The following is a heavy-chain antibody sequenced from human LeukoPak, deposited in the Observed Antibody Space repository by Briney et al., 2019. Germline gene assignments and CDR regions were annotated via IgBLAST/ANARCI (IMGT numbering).Heavy chain of an antibody. Sequence: PSETLSLTCTVSSASISSSPNYWGWIRQSPGKGMEWIGSISYSGTTYYNPSLKSRVTISVDTSKNHFSLKLSSVTAADTAVYYCAANSADYNTLGSSYKVWGQGTLVTVSS. V-gene: IGHV4-39*02. D-gene: IGHD3-10*01. CDR3: AANSADYNTLGSSYKV. CDR2: ISYSGTT. CDR1: SASISSSPNY. J-gene: IGHJ4*02.